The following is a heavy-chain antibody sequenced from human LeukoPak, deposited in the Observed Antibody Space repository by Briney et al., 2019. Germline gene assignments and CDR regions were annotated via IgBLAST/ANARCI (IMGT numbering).Heavy chain of an antibody. V-gene: IGHV1-46*01. CDR2: INPSGGST. J-gene: IGHJ5*02. Sequence: ASVKVSCKASGYTFTSYYMHWVRQAPGQGLEWMGIINPSGGSTSYAQKFQGRVTMTRDTSTSTVYMELSSLRSEDTAVYYCARGVAPDCGGDCYPGWFDPWGQGTLVTVSS. D-gene: IGHD2-21*02. CDR3: ARGVAPDCGGDCYPGWFDP. CDR1: GYTFTSYY.